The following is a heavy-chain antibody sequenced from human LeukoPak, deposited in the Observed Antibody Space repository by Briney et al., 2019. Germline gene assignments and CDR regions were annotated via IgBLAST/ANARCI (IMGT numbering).Heavy chain of an antibody. V-gene: IGHV3-23*01. CDR3: AKSLGRRCHYYDSSGYCSDAFDI. D-gene: IGHD3-22*01. J-gene: IGHJ3*02. CDR2: ISGSGGST. CDR1: GFTFSSYA. Sequence: PGGSLRLSCAASGFTFSSYAMSWVRQAPGKGLEWVSAISGSGGSTYYADSVKGRFTISRDNSKNTLYLQMNSLRAEDTAVYYCAKSLGRRCHYYDSSGYCSDAFDIWGQGTMVTVSS.